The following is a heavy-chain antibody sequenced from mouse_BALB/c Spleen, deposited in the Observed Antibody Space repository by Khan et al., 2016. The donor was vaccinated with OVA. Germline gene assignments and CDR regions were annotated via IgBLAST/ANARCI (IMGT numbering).Heavy chain of an antibody. CDR1: GYSITSGYF. V-gene: IGHV3-6*01. CDR2: IRYDGDS. D-gene: IGHD3-1*01. CDR3: ARGGSSGPAWFAY. J-gene: IGHJ3*01. Sequence: EVQLQESGPGLVKPSQSLSLTCSVTGYSITSGYFWNWIRQFPGNKLEWMGYIRYDGDSNYNPSLNNRISITRDTSKNQFFLKLNSVTPEDTATFYCARGGSSGPAWFAYWGQGTLVTVSP.